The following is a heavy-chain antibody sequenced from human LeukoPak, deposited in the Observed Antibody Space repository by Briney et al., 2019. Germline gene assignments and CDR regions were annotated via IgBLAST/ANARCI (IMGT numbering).Heavy chain of an antibody. CDR3: ARDYYGSGSYRFDY. CDR1: GFTFSSYE. J-gene: IGHJ4*02. D-gene: IGHD3-10*01. CDR2: ISSSGSPI. Sequence: GGSLRLSCAASGFTFSSYEMNWVRRAPGKGLEWVSYISSSGSPIYYADSVKGRFTISRDNAKNSLYLQMNSLRAEDTAVYYCARDYYGSGSYRFDYWGQGTLVTVSS. V-gene: IGHV3-48*03.